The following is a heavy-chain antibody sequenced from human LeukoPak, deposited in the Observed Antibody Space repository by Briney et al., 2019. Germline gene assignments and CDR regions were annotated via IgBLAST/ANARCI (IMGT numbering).Heavy chain of an antibody. J-gene: IGHJ4*02. Sequence: QTGGSLRLPCAASGFTFSSYWMHWVRQAPGKGLVWVSRINSDGSSTSYADSVKGRFTISRDNAKNTLYLQMNSLRAEDTAVYYCARELIYDSSGYYFGYWGQGTLVTVSS. CDR2: INSDGSST. V-gene: IGHV3-74*01. D-gene: IGHD3-22*01. CDR1: GFTFSSYW. CDR3: ARELIYDSSGYYFGY.